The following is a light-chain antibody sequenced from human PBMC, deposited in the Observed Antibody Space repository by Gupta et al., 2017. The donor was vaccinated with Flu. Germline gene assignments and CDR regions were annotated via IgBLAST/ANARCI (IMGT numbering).Light chain of an antibody. CDR3: GAWDNSMNAFV. J-gene: IGLJ1*01. V-gene: IGLV1-47*01. Sequence: QSVLTQPPSTSGTPGQRVTISCSGTTFTIGNNYVYWFQQLPGASPRLLIYRVNERHSGVPARFSASKYATSGSLAISGLRAEDEGDYFCGAWDNSMNAFVFGTGTTVTVL. CDR2: RVN. CDR1: TFTIGNNY.